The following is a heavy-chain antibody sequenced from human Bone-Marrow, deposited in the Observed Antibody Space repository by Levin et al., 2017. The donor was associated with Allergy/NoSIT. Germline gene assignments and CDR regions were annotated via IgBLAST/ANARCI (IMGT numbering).Heavy chain of an antibody. D-gene: IGHD5-18*01. CDR3: ARDINRPISLDRDMSG. Sequence: ASVKVSCKASGGTFSTSSLCWVRQAPGHGLEWMGGIIPVFRTTNYAQKFQDRVTINADESTSTVYMELSSLGSEDTAIYYCARDINRPISLDRDMSGWGPGTLVTVSS. CDR1: GGTFSTSS. V-gene: IGHV1-69*13. J-gene: IGHJ4*02. CDR2: IIPVFRTT.